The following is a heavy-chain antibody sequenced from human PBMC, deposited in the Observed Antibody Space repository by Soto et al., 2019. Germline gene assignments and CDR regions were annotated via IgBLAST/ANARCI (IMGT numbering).Heavy chain of an antibody. CDR2: IYYSGST. V-gene: IGHV4-59*08. CDR1: GGSISSYY. J-gene: IGHJ6*02. Sequence: SETLSLTCTVSGGSISSYYWSWIRQPPGKGLEWIGSIYYSGSTNYNPSLKSRVTISVDTSKNQFSLKLSSVTAADTAVYYCARQFYDSSGYYYGRIYYYYGMDVWGQGTTVTVSS. D-gene: IGHD3-22*01. CDR3: ARQFYDSSGYYYGRIYYYYGMDV.